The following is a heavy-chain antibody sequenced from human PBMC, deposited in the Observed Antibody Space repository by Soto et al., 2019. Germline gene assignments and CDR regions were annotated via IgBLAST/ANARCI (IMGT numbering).Heavy chain of an antibody. CDR2: IKSKTDGGTT. Sequence: GGSLRLSCAASGFTFSNAWMSWVRQAPGKGLEWVGRIKSKTDGGTTDYAAPVKGRFTISRDDSKNTLYLQMNSLKTEDTAVYYCTTDLVIQLRDAFDIWGKGTMVTV. J-gene: IGHJ3*02. CDR1: GFTFSNAW. V-gene: IGHV3-15*01. CDR3: TTDLVIQLRDAFDI. D-gene: IGHD2-21*01.